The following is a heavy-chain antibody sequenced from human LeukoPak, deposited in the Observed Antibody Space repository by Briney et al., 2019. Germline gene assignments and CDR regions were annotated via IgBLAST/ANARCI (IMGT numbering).Heavy chain of an antibody. CDR3: ARGVLGPYYFDL. CDR1: GGSFRGYY. CDR2: IHHTGAT. Sequence: PSETLSLTCAVYGGSFRGYYWSWIRPPPGKGLEWIGEIHHTGATNYKPSLKSRVTISGDPSKNQFSLRVSSVTAADTAVYYCARGVLGPYYFDLWGRGTLVTVSS. D-gene: IGHD7-27*01. V-gene: IGHV4-34*01. J-gene: IGHJ2*01.